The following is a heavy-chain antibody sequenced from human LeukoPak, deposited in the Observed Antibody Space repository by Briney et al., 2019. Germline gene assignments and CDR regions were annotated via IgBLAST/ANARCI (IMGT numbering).Heavy chain of an antibody. D-gene: IGHD4-17*01. CDR2: ISYDGSNK. CDR1: GFTFSSYA. J-gene: IGHJ4*02. Sequence: PGGSLRLSRAASGFTFSSYAMHWVRQAPGKGLEWVAVISYDGSNKYYADSVKGRFTISRDNSKNTLYLQMNSLRAEDTAVYYCARGSPSTGFDYWGQGTLVTVSS. CDR3: ARGSPSTGFDY. V-gene: IGHV3-30-3*01.